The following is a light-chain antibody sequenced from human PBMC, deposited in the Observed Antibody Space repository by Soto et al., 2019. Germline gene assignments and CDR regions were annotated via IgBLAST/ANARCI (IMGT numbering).Light chain of an antibody. V-gene: IGKV3-20*01. Sequence: SVLPLSPGTLSLAPGERATLSCRASQSVSSSSLAWYQQKPGQAPRLLMYGASSRATGIPDRFSGSGSGSGTDFTLTISRLEPDDFAVYYCQQYISTPWTFGQGTKVDIK. CDR3: QQYISTPWT. CDR2: GAS. J-gene: IGKJ1*01. CDR1: QSVSSSS.